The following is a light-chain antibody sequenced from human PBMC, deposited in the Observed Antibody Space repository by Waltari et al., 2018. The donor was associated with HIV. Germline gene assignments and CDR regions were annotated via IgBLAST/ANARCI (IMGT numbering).Light chain of an antibody. Sequence: QSALTQPASVSGSPGQSITISCTGTSSHVGHYNYVSWYQPHPGKAPTLMIYEVSNGPSGVSNRFSGSKAGNTASLTISGLQAEDEADYYCSSYSGNSYVLFGGGTKVTVL. CDR3: SSYSGNSYVL. V-gene: IGLV2-14*01. J-gene: IGLJ2*01. CDR1: SSHVGHYNY. CDR2: EVS.